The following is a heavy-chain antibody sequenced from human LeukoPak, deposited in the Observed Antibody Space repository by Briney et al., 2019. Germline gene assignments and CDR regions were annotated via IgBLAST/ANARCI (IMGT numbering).Heavy chain of an antibody. CDR3: ARQIPDLAIDD. Sequence: SETLSLTCTVSGGSISSSNYYWGWIRQAPGKGLEWIGYIYYTGSAHYTGSAYYNPSLKSRVTISVDTSKNQFSLKVTSVTASDTAVYYCARQIPDLAIDDWRQGTLVTVSS. CDR1: GGSISSSNYY. J-gene: IGHJ4*02. V-gene: IGHV4-39*01. CDR2: IYYTGSA. D-gene: IGHD1-14*01.